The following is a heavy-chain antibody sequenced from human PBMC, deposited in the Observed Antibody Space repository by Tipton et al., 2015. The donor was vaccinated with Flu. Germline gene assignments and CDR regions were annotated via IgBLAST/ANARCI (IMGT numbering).Heavy chain of an antibody. CDR1: GFTFSTYE. V-gene: IGHV3-48*03. CDR3: ARGALGRGNTGDF. CDR2: IDGSGTTI. J-gene: IGHJ4*02. D-gene: IGHD2-8*02. Sequence: GSLRLSCAASGFTFSTYEMSWVRQAPGKGLEWVSYIDGSGTTIYYAESVKGRFTISRDNAKNSLSLQMNSLRAEDTAVYYCARGALGRGNTGDFWGQGTLVTVSS.